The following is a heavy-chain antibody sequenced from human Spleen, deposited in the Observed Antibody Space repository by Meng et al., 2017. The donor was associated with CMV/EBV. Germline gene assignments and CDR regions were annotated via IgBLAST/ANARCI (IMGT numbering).Heavy chain of an antibody. CDR1: GYTFTSYY. CDR3: ARDVTTIFGVVITPYYFDY. CDR2: INPSGGST. J-gene: IGHJ4*02. D-gene: IGHD3-3*01. Sequence: ASVKVSCKASGYTFTSYYMHWVRQASGQGLEWMGIINPSGGSTSYAQKFQGRVTMTRDTSTTTVYMELSSLRSEDTAVYYCARDVTTIFGVVITPYYFDYWGQGTLVTVSS. V-gene: IGHV1-46*01.